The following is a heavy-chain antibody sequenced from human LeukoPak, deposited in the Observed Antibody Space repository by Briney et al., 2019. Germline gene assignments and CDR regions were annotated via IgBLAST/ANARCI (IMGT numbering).Heavy chain of an antibody. D-gene: IGHD3-10*01. CDR1: GGSISSYY. J-gene: IGHJ2*01. Sequence: SETLSLTCTVSGGSISSYYWSWIRQPPGKGLEWIGYIYYSGSTNYNPSLKSRVTISVDTSKNQFSLKLSSVTAADMAVYYCASNPAQYYYGSGSPDWYFDLWGRGTLVTVSS. CDR2: IYYSGST. CDR3: ASNPAQYYYGSGSPDWYFDL. V-gene: IGHV4-59*01.